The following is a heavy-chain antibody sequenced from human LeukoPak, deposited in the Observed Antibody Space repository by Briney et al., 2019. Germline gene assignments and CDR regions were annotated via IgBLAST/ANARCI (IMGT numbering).Heavy chain of an antibody. V-gene: IGHV3-48*02. CDR2: ISGSSGII. CDR1: GFTFNTYT. CDR3: VRGGYGDRDLDY. J-gene: IGHJ4*02. Sequence: GGSLRLSCAASGFTFNTYTMNWVRQAPGKGLEWVSYISGSSGIIDYADSVRGRFTISRDNAKNSLYLQMNSLRDEDTAVYYCVRGGYGDRDLDYWGQGTLVTVSS. D-gene: IGHD4-17*01.